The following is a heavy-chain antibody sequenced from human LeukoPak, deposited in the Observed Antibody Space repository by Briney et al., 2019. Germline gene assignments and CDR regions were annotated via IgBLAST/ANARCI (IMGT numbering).Heavy chain of an antibody. Sequence: GGSLRLSCVASGFTFSLYEMNWVRQAPGKGLEWVSCIGKSGNNLHYADSVKGRFTIPRDNAKNSLYLQMNSLRVEDTAVYYCARDFAQNWFDTWGQGTLVTVSA. CDR3: ARDFAQNWFDT. J-gene: IGHJ5*02. V-gene: IGHV3-48*03. CDR2: IGKSGNNL. D-gene: IGHD2-21*01. CDR1: GFTFSLYE.